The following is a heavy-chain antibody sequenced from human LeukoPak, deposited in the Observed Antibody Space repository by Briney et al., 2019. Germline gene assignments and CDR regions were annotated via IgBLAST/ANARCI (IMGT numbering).Heavy chain of an antibody. J-gene: IGHJ5*02. CDR1: GYTFTNYF. Sequence: GASVKVSCKASGYTFTNYFMHWVRQAPGQGLEWVGIINPSGGSTSNAQKFQGRVTMTRDTSTRTVYMELSSLRSEDTAVYYCARVRRVSSGWYLQDSHWFDPWGQGTLVTVSS. CDR3: ARVRRVSSGWYLQDSHWFDP. CDR2: INPSGGST. D-gene: IGHD6-19*01. V-gene: IGHV1-46*01.